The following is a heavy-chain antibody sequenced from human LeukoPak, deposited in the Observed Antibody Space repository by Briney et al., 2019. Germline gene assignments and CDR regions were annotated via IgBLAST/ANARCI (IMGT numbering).Heavy chain of an antibody. D-gene: IGHD3-22*01. V-gene: IGHV4-39*07. CDR1: GGSISTTGYY. Sequence: PSETLSLTCTVSGGSISTTGYYWAWIRQPPGKGLQWIASIYYSGSTYYNPSLKSRVTISVDKSKNQFSLKLSSVTAADTAVYYCARVAGYYDSSGYYYVIDYWGQGTLVTVSS. J-gene: IGHJ4*02. CDR3: ARVAGYYDSSGYYYVIDY. CDR2: IYYSGST.